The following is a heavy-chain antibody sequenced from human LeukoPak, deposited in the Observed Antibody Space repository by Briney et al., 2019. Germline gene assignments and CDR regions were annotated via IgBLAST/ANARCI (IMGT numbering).Heavy chain of an antibody. J-gene: IGHJ4*02. Sequence: GRSLRLSCAASGFTFSSYAMHWVRQAPGKGLEWVAVISYDGSNKYYADSVKGRFTISRDNSKNTLYLQMNSLRAEDTAVYYCAREAMTTVSYYFDYWGQGTLVTVSS. CDR2: ISYDGSNK. CDR1: GFTFSSYA. V-gene: IGHV3-30-3*01. CDR3: AREAMTTVSYYFDY. D-gene: IGHD4-17*01.